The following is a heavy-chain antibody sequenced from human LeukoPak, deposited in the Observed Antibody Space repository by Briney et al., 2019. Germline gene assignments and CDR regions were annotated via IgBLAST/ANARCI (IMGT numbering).Heavy chain of an antibody. CDR3: ARDSFSGTAVAGTDGALDI. CDR2: ISDDGGTE. Sequence: PGGSLRLSCAASGFTFSAFEMYWVRQAPGKGLQWVALISDDGGTEFYGDSVKGRFTISRDNSKSTLYLQMNSLRAEDTAVYYCARDSFSGTAVAGTDGALDIWGQGTMVTVSS. D-gene: IGHD6-19*01. V-gene: IGHV3-30*03. J-gene: IGHJ3*02. CDR1: GFTFSAFE.